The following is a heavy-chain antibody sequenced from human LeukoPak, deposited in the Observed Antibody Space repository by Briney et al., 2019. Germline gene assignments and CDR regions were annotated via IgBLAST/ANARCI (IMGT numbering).Heavy chain of an antibody. D-gene: IGHD5-12*01. V-gene: IGHV4-61*02. CDR2: IYTSGST. J-gene: IGHJ4*02. Sequence: SETLSLTCTVSGGSISSGSYYWSWIRQPAGKGLEWIGRIYTSGSTNYNPSLKSRVTISVDTSKNQFSLKLSSVTAADTAVYYCARETSGSHDYWGQGALVTVSS. CDR3: ARETSGSHDY. CDR1: GGSISSGSYY.